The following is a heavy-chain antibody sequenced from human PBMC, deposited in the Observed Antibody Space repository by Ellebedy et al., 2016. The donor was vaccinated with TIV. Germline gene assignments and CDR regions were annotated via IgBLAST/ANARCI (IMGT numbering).Heavy chain of an antibody. D-gene: IGHD1-20*01. Sequence: MPSETLSLTCTVSGGSISSYYWGWVRQPPGKGLEWIGYFYNSVNTNYNPSLKSRVTMSVDTSQNQVSLKLRSVTAADTAVYYCAKANLGYNGNDLWYFDLWGRGTLVAVSS. J-gene: IGHJ2*01. V-gene: IGHV4-59*08. CDR1: GGSISSYY. CDR2: FYNSVNT. CDR3: AKANLGYNGNDLWYFDL.